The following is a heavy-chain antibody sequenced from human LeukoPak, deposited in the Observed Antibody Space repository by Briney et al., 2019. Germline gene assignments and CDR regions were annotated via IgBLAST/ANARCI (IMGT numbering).Heavy chain of an antibody. CDR2: ISDSGTT. CDR3: ARVRDGYDYEFDY. D-gene: IGHD5-12*01. J-gene: IGHJ4*02. Sequence: SETLSLTCTVSGDSISSGGYYWTWIRQHPGKGLEWIGYISDSGTTYYSPSLTSRVTISVDTFKNQFSLKLTSVTAADTAVYYCARVRDGYDYEFDYWGQGTLVTVSS. V-gene: IGHV4-31*03. CDR1: GDSISSGGYY.